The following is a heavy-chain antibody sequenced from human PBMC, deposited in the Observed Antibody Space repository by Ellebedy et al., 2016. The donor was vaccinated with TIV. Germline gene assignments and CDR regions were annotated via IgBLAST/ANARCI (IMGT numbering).Heavy chain of an antibody. D-gene: IGHD1-26*01. CDR1: GFTFSTYS. Sequence: PGGSLRLSCAASGFTFSTYSMNWVRQAPGKGLEWVSYISSSSSTIYYADSVKGRFTISRDNAKNSLYLQMNSLRAEDTAVYYCARSGWELLFAFDYWGQGTLVTVSS. CDR3: ARSGWELLFAFDY. CDR2: ISSSSSTI. V-gene: IGHV3-48*01. J-gene: IGHJ4*02.